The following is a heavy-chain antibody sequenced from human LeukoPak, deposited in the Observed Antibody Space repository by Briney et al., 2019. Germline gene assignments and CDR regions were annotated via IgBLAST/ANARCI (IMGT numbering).Heavy chain of an antibody. Sequence: ASVKVSCKASGYTFTSYGISWVRQAPGQGLEWMGWISAYNGNTNYAQKLQGRVTMTTDTSTSTAYMELRSLRSEDTAVYYCARDPPRYDSSGYYSSYYFDYWGQGTLVTVSS. CDR1: GYTFTSYG. D-gene: IGHD3-22*01. CDR3: ARDPPRYDSSGYYSSYYFDY. V-gene: IGHV1-18*01. CDR2: ISAYNGNT. J-gene: IGHJ4*02.